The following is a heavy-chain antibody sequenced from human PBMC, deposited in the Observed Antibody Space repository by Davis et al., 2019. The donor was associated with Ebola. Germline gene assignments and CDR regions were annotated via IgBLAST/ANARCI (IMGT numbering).Heavy chain of an antibody. D-gene: IGHD4-11*01. CDR1: GLTFNTHG. CDR3: ARPHYGNYDNFDY. V-gene: IGHV3-21*06. Sequence: PGGSLRLSCEVAGLTFNTHGMHWVRQAPGKGLEWVSSISGSSDYIWYSDSVKGRLTVARDNIKNSMFLELTSLRAYDSGVYYCARPHYGNYDNFDYWGRGTLVTVSS. J-gene: IGHJ4*02. CDR2: ISGSSDYI.